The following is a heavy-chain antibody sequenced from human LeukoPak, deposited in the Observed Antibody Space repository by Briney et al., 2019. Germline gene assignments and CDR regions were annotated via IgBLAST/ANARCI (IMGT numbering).Heavy chain of an antibody. CDR2: ISGSGDST. D-gene: IGHD3-10*01. V-gene: IGHV3-23*01. Sequence: GGSLRLPCAASGFTFSSYAMSWVRQAPGKGLEWVSAISGSGDSTYYADSVKGRFTISRDNSKNTLYLQMNSLRAEDTAVYYCAKDRGMVRDFDYWGQGTLVTVSS. CDR3: AKDRGMVRDFDY. CDR1: GFTFSSYA. J-gene: IGHJ4*02.